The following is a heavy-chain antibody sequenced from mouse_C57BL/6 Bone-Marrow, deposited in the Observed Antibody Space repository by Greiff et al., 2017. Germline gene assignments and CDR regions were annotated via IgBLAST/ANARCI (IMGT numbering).Heavy chain of an antibody. CDR1: GYTFTSYW. CDR3: AKIYDGYYARYFDV. J-gene: IGHJ1*03. D-gene: IGHD2-3*01. V-gene: IGHV1-64*01. CDR2: IHPNSGST. Sequence: QVQLQQPGAELVKPGASVKLSCKASGYTFTSYWMHWVKQRPGQGLEWIGMIHPNSGSTNYNEKFKSKATLTVDKSSSTAYMQLSSLTSEDSAVYYCAKIYDGYYARYFDVWGTGTTVTVSS.